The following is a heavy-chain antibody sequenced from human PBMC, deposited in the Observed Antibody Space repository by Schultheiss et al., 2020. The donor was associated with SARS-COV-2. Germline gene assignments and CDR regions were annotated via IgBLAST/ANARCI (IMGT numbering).Heavy chain of an antibody. Sequence: GESLKISCEGSGYSFNTYWIGWVRQMPGKGLEWMGIIYPGDSDTRYSPSFQGQVTISADKSISTAYLQWSSLKASDTAMYYCARGRDGSSWYLDHWGQGTLVTVSS. CDR2: IYPGDSDT. CDR3: ARGRDGSSWYLDH. V-gene: IGHV5-51*01. CDR1: GYSFNTYW. D-gene: IGHD6-13*01. J-gene: IGHJ5*02.